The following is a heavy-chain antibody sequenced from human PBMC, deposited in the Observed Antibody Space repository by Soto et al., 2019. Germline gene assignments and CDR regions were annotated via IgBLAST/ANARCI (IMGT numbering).Heavy chain of an antibody. CDR2: IYHSGST. J-gene: IGHJ6*02. V-gene: IGHV4-4*02. Sequence: SETLSLTCAVSGGSISSSNWWSWVRQPPGKGLEWIGEIYHSGSTNYNPSLKSRVTISVDKSKNKFSLKLSSVTAADTAVYYCARVQWLDYYYYYGMDVWGQGTTVT. CDR1: GGSISSSNW. D-gene: IGHD6-19*01. CDR3: ARVQWLDYYYYYGMDV.